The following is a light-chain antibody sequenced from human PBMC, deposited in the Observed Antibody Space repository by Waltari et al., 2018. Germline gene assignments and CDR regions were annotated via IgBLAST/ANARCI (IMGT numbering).Light chain of an antibody. CDR2: KDT. Sequence: SYELTQPSSVSVSPGQTARITCSGDVLAKKYGGWFQQKPGQAPMLVIYKDTERPSGIPERVSGSSSGTTVTLTISGAQVEDEADYYCYSTADNNLVFGGGTKLTVL. V-gene: IGLV3-27*01. CDR3: YSTADNNLV. CDR1: VLAKKY. J-gene: IGLJ2*01.